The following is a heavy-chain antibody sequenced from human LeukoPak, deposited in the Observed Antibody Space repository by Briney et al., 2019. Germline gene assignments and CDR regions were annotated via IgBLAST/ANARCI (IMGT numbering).Heavy chain of an antibody. CDR1: GGSFSGYY. J-gene: IGHJ4*02. CDR2: INHSGST. D-gene: IGHD3-10*01. CDR3: ARHRSLTYGSGSYKYYFDY. Sequence: SQTPSLTRAVYGGSFSGYYWSCIRQPPGKGLEWSGAINHSGSTNYNPSLKSRVTISVDTSKNQFSLKLRSVTAADTAVYYCARHRSLTYGSGSYKYYFDYWGQGTLVTVSS. V-gene: IGHV4-34*01.